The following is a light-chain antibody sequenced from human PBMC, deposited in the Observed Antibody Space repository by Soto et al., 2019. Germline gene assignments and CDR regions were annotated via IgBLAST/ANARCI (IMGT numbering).Light chain of an antibody. V-gene: IGKV1-5*01. CDR1: QSISSW. CDR3: QQYSSYSAWT. Sequence: DIQMTQSPSPLSASIGDRVTIPFRASQSISSWLVWYQQKPGKAPKLLIYDGSTLQSGVPPRLSGSGSGTEFSLTIRSLQPDDIATYYCQQYSSYSAWTFGEGTKVDIK. CDR2: DGS. J-gene: IGKJ1*01.